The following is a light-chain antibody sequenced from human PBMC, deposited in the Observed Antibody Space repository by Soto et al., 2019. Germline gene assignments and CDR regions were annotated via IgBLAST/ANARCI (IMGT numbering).Light chain of an antibody. CDR3: SSYTSSSTGV. J-gene: IGLJ3*02. CDR2: EVS. V-gene: IGLV2-14*01. CDR1: STDVGGYNY. Sequence: QSALTQPASVSGSPGQSITISCNGTSTDVGGYNYVSWYQQHPGKAPKVMIYEVSNRPSGVSNRFSGSKSGNTASLTISGLQAEDEADYYCSSYTSSSTGVFGGGTKLTVL.